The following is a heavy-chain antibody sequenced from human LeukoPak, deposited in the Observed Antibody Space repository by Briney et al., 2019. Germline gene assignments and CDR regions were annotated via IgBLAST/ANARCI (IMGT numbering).Heavy chain of an antibody. CDR3: ARVYLRDIVVVPAATSGGWFDP. Sequence: ASVKVSCKASGGTFCSYAISWVRQAPGQGLEWMGGIIPIFGTANYAQKFQGRVTITADESTSTAYMELSSLRSEDTAVYYCARVYLRDIVVVPAATSGGWFDPWGQGTLVTVSS. J-gene: IGHJ5*02. V-gene: IGHV1-69*13. CDR2: IIPIFGTA. D-gene: IGHD2-2*01. CDR1: GGTFCSYA.